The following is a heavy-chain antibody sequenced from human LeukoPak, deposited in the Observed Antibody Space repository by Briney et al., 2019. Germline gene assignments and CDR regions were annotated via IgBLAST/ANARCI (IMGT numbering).Heavy chain of an antibody. J-gene: IGHJ4*02. CDR1: GFTFSSYA. Sequence: GGSLRLPCAASGFTFSSYAMSGVRQAPGEGLEWVSAISGSGGSTYYADSVKGRFTISRDNSKNTLYLQMNSLRAEDTAVYYCAKAPLRIAVATYYFDYWGQGTLVTVSS. V-gene: IGHV3-23*01. CDR3: AKAPLRIAVATYYFDY. D-gene: IGHD6-19*01. CDR2: ISGSGGST.